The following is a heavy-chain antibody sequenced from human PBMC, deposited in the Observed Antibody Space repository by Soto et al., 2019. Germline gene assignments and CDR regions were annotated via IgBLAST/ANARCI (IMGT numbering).Heavy chain of an antibody. CDR3: AKEQEGRWLQLYYYYGMDV. D-gene: IGHD5-12*01. J-gene: IGHJ6*02. V-gene: IGHV1-46*02. CDR1: ADIFNNYY. CDR2: MTPSDGST. Sequence: ASVKFSCKTSADIFNNYYMHWVRQAPGQGLEWMGVMTPSDGSTNYAQSFQGRVTMTRDTSTRTVYVELNSLRAEDTAVYYCAKEQEGRWLQLYYYYGMDVWGQGTTVTVSS.